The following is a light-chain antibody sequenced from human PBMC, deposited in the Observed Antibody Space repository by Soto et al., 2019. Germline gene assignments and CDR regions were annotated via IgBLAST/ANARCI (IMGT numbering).Light chain of an antibody. CDR3: QQRTNWPPWT. CDR1: QSISTS. Sequence: DIVLTQSPATLSLSPGETATLSCRASQSISTSLTWYQKKPGQAPRLLIYDASYRATGVPARFSGRGSGTEFTLTIDRLEPEDCAVYYCQQRTNWPPWTFGQGTKVEIK. J-gene: IGKJ1*01. V-gene: IGKV3-11*01. CDR2: DAS.